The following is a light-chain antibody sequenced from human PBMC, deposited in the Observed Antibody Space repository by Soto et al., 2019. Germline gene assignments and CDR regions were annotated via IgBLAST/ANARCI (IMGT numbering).Light chain of an antibody. V-gene: IGKV3-11*01. CDR1: QSVSSY. J-gene: IGKJ2*01. CDR2: DAS. CDR3: QQYIDWPPYT. Sequence: EIVLTQCPATLSLSPGERATLSCRASQSVSSYLAWYQQKPGQAPRLLIYDASNRATGIPARFSGSGSGTDFTLTISSLEPEDFAVYYCQQYIDWPPYTFGQGTKVDIK.